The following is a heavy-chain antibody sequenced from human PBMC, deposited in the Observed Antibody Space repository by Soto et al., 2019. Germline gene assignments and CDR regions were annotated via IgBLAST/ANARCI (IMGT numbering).Heavy chain of an antibody. J-gene: IGHJ4*02. CDR2: IIPILGIA. Sequence: QVQLVQSGAEVKKPGSSVKVSCKASGGTFSSYTISWVRQAPGQGLEWMGRIIPILGIANYAQKFQGRVTIPADKSTSTAYMELSSLRSEDTAVYYCARENLVATIFGFDYWGQGTLVTVSS. D-gene: IGHD5-12*01. V-gene: IGHV1-69*08. CDR3: ARENLVATIFGFDY. CDR1: GGTFSSYT.